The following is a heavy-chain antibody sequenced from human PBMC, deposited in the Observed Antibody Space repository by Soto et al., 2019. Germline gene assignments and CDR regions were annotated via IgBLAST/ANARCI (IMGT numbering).Heavy chain of an antibody. CDR1: GFTFSGYW. J-gene: IGHJ6*02. D-gene: IGHD4-17*01. CDR2: INSDGSST. Sequence: GGSLRLSCAASGFTFSGYWMHWVRQAPGKGLVWVSRINSDGSSTNYADSVKGRFTISRDNAKNTLYLQMNSLRAEDTAVYYCARAPGDYYYGMDVWGQGTTVTVSS. CDR3: ARAPGDYYYGMDV. V-gene: IGHV3-74*01.